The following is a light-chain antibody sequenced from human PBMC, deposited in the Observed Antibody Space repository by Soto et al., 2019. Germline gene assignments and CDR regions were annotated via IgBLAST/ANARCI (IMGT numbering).Light chain of an antibody. CDR2: EVS. CDR3: SSYTSSGTQGV. CDR1: SGDVGGYNF. Sequence: QSLLTQPASVSGSDGQSITISCTGTSGDVGGYNFVSWYQQRPGKAPKLMIYEVSNRPSGVSNRFSGSKSGTTASLTISGLQGDDEADYYCSSYTSSGTQGVFGTGTKVTVL. V-gene: IGLV2-14*01. J-gene: IGLJ1*01.